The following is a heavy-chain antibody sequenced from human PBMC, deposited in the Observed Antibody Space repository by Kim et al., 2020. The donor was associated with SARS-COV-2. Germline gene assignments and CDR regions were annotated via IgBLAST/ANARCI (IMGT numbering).Heavy chain of an antibody. CDR1: GFIFSSYA. J-gene: IGHJ4*02. CDR3: ARGGMATIERFWIDY. Sequence: GGSLRLSCAASGFIFSSYAMHWVRQAPGKGLEWVAVISYDGSSKYYADSVKGRFTFSRDNSKNTLYLQMNSLRAEDTAVYYCARGGMATIERFWIDYWGQGTLVTVSS. CDR2: ISYDGSSK. D-gene: IGHD5-12*01. V-gene: IGHV3-30*04.